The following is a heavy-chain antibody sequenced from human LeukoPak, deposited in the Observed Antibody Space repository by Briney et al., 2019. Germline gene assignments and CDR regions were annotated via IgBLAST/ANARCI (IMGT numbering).Heavy chain of an antibody. D-gene: IGHD3-16*01. CDR3: ARTIYVDPFDY. Sequence: PSETLSLTCTVSGGSVSSGSYYWSWIRQPPGKGLEWIGYIYYSGSTNYNPSLKSRVTISVDTSKNQFSLKLSSVTAADTAVYYCARTIYVDPFDYWGQGTLVTVSS. J-gene: IGHJ4*02. CDR2: IYYSGST. CDR1: GGSVSSGSYY. V-gene: IGHV4-61*01.